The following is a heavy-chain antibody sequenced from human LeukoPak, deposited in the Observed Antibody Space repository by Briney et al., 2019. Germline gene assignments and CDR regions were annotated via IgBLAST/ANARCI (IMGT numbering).Heavy chain of an antibody. V-gene: IGHV3-23*01. Sequence: GGTLRLSCAATGLTFSSYGMCWVRQAPGKGLEWVSAISGSGGRTYYADSVKGRFTVSRDNSKNTLYLQMNSLRAEDTAVYYCAKDRVGATLYFDCWGQGTLVTVSS. D-gene: IGHD1-26*01. J-gene: IGHJ4*02. CDR2: ISGSGGRT. CDR1: GLTFSSYG. CDR3: AKDRVGATLYFDC.